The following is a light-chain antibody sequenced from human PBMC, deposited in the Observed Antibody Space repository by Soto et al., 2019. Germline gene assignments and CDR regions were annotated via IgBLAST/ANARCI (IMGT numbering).Light chain of an antibody. V-gene: IGKV3-20*01. J-gene: IGKJ4*01. Sequence: EIVLTQSPATLSLSPGERATLSCRASQGVSSYLAWYQQKPGQAPRLLIYGASSRATGIPDRFSGSGSGTDFTLTISRLEPEDFAVYYCQQYGSSPPLSFGGGTKVDIK. CDR1: QGVSSY. CDR3: QQYGSSPPLS. CDR2: GAS.